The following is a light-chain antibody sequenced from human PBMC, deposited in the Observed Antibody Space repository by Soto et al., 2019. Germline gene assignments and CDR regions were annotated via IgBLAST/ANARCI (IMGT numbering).Light chain of an antibody. CDR1: QSVSSDS. J-gene: IGKJ1*01. Sequence: EIVLTQSPGTLSSSPGXGATLSCRASQSVSSDSVAWYQQKPGQAPRPLIFGASRRATDIPDRFSGGGSGTDFTLTISRLEPEDFAVYYCQQYGTSPPWTFGQGTKVDIK. V-gene: IGKV3-20*01. CDR3: QQYGTSPPWT. CDR2: GAS.